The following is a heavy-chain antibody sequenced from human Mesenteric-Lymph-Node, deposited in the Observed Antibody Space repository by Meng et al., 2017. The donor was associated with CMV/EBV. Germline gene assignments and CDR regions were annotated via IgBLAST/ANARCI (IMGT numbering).Heavy chain of an antibody. CDR3: ARDRAGYSSGWYDY. Sequence: ASVKVSCKTSGYAFTNYLINWVRQAPGQGLEWMGSISPYNGNTFYAQRFQGRLTMTTDTSTSTAYMELRSLRSDDTAVYYCARDRAGYSSGWYDYWGQGTLVTVSS. D-gene: IGHD6-19*01. CDR1: GYAFTNYL. J-gene: IGHJ4*02. V-gene: IGHV1-18*01. CDR2: ISPYNGNT.